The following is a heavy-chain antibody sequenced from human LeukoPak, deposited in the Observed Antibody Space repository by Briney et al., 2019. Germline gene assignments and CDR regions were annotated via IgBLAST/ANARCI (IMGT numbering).Heavy chain of an antibody. CDR2: IYYSGST. CDR3: ARENDVTGNALDV. D-gene: IGHD2-2*01. V-gene: IGHV4-59*01. J-gene: IGHJ6*02. Sequence: SSETLSLTCTVSGVSISSYYWSWIRQPPGKGLDWIGYIYYSGSTNYNPSLKSRVTISVDTSKNQFSLKLSSVTAADTAVYYCARENDVTGNALDVWGQGTTVTVSS. CDR1: GVSISSYY.